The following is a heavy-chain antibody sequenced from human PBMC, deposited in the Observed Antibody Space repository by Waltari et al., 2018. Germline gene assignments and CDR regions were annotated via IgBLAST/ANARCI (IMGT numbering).Heavy chain of an antibody. D-gene: IGHD1-26*01. CDR2: MSYDGRNK. CDR1: GFTCSAYG. V-gene: IGHV3-30*18. J-gene: IGHJ4*02. CDR3: AKDDGRGLCFDY. Sequence: QVQLVESGGGVVQPGRSLRLSCPASGFTCSAYGMHWVRQAPGKGLEWVAVMSYDGRNKNYADSVKGRVTISRDSSNNTLYLQMNSLRAEDTAVYYCAKDDGRGLCFDYWGQGTLVTVAS.